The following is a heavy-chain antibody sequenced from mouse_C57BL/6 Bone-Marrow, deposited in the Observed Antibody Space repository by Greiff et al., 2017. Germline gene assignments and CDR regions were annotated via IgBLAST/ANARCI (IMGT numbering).Heavy chain of an antibody. CDR3: ARWHYYGSSLYFDD. J-gene: IGHJ2*01. D-gene: IGHD1-1*01. Sequence: VQLQQPGAELVRPGSSVKLSCKASGYTFTSYWMHWVKQRPIQGLEWIGNIDPSDSETHYNQKFKDKATLTVDKSSSTAYMQLSSLTSEDSAVYDCARWHYYGSSLYFDDWGEGSTLTVSS. CDR1: GYTFTSYW. V-gene: IGHV1-52*01. CDR2: IDPSDSET.